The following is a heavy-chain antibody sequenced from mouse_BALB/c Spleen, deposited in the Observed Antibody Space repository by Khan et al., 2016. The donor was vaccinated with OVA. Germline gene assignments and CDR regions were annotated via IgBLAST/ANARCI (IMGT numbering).Heavy chain of an antibody. Sequence: VQLKESGAELVKSGATVKLSCTASGLNIKDTYMHWLKQWPEKGLAWIGRIDPPNGNPKYDPKFKGKVTIIAETSSNTAYLQTSSLTSEDTAVYSCSTMSRKWGQETTHPVSS. CDR1: GLNIKDTY. J-gene: IGHJ2*01. V-gene: IGHV14-3*02. CDR2: IDPPNGNP. CDR3: STMSRK.